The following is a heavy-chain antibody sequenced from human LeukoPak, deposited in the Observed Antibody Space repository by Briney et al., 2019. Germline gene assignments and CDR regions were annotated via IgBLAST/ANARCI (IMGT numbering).Heavy chain of an antibody. J-gene: IGHJ4*02. Sequence: GGSLRLSCAASGFTFSDYAINWVPQAPGKGLEWVSSISRGGVITYYADSVKGRFTISRDNSNNTLYLHMNSLRAEDTAVYYCVSRAGSPWGPFDDWGQGTLVTVSS. CDR1: GFTFSDYA. D-gene: IGHD7-27*01. CDR3: VSRAGSPWGPFDD. V-gene: IGHV3-23*01. CDR2: ISRGGVIT.